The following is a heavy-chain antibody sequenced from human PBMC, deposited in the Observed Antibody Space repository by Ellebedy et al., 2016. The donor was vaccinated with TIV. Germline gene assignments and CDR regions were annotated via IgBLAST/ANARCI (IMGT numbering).Heavy chain of an antibody. V-gene: IGHV4-4*02. Sequence: GSLRLXXVVSGGSITSNTWWSWVRQPPGKGLSLIGEIYQSGGTNYNPALQSRVSLSVDISKNQFSLNLRSVTAADSAVYYCVRDNHGPGTNSDAFDIWGQGTLGTVSS. CDR3: VRDNHGPGTNSDAFDI. CDR2: IYQSGGT. CDR1: GGSITSNTW. D-gene: IGHD4-17*01. J-gene: IGHJ3*02.